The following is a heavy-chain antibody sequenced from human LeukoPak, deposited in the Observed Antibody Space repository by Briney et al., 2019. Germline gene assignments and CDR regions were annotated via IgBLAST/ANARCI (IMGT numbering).Heavy chain of an antibody. J-gene: IGHJ4*02. CDR3: ARVNGDSYFDY. Sequence: PSETLSLTCAVYGGSFSGYYWSWIRQPPGKGLEWIGEINHSGSTNYNPSLKSRVTIPVDTSKNQFSLKLSSVTAADTAVYYCARVNGDSYFDYRGQGTLVTVSS. V-gene: IGHV4-34*01. CDR1: GGSFSGYY. CDR2: INHSGST. D-gene: IGHD4-17*01.